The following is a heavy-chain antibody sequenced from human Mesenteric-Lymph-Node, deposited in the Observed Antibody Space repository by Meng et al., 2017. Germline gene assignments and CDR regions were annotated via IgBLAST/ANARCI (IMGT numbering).Heavy chain of an antibody. CDR1: GYTLTELS. V-gene: IGHV1-24*01. J-gene: IGHJ3*02. CDR3: ATEYCSGGSCYSGAFDI. CDR2: FDPEDGAT. Sequence: ASVKVSCKVAGYTLTELSMHWVRQAPGKGLEWMGGFDPEDGATIYAQKFQGRVTMTEDTSTDTAYMELSSLRSEDTAVYYCATEYCSGGSCYSGAFDIWGQGTMVTVSS. D-gene: IGHD2-15*01.